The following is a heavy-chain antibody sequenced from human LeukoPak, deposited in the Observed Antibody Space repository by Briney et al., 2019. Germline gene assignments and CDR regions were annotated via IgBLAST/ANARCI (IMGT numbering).Heavy chain of an antibody. CDR2: MNPNSGYT. CDR1: GYNFTSFD. CDR3: ATRMFLI. Sequence: ASVKVSCKASGYNFTSFDIIWLRQATGQGLEWMGWMNPNSGYTGYAQKFQGRVTMTEDTSTDAAYMELSSLRSEDTAVYYCATRMFLIWGQGTMVTVSS. J-gene: IGHJ3*02. V-gene: IGHV1-8*01. D-gene: IGHD3-10*02.